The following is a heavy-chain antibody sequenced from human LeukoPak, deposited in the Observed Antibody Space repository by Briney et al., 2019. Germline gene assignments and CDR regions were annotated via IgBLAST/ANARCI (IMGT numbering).Heavy chain of an antibody. CDR1: GFTFSSYA. V-gene: IGHV3-23*01. D-gene: IGHD2-21*01. CDR2: ITGRSDET. CDR3: AKPGDCGGPRCHWYFDL. Sequence: TGGSLRLSCAASGFTFSSYAMTCVRQAPGKGLEWVATITGRSDETNYADSVKGRFTISRDNSKNTLNLQMNSLRPEDTAVYYCAKPGDCGGPRCHWYFDLWGCGTLVTVSS. J-gene: IGHJ2*01.